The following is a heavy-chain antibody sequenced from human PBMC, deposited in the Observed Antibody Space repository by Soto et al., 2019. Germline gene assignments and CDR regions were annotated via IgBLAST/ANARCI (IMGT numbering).Heavy chain of an antibody. J-gene: IGHJ5*02. CDR2: ISGSGGST. V-gene: IGHV3-23*01. D-gene: IGHD2-15*01. Sequence: GGSLRLSCAASGFTFSSYAMSWVRQAPGKGLEWVSAISGSGGSTYYADSVKGRFTISRDNSKNTLYLQMNSLRAEDTAVYYCAKVPRAGIVLAAVNRFDPWGQGTLVTVSS. CDR1: GFTFSSYA. CDR3: AKVPRAGIVLAAVNRFDP.